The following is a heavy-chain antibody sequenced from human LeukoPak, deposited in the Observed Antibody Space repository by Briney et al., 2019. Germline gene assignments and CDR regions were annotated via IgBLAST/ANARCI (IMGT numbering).Heavy chain of an antibody. V-gene: IGHV7-4-1*04. D-gene: IGHD3-22*01. CDR3: ARGLYYEDYYYMDV. CDR2: NNTNTGNP. Sequence: ASVKVSCKASGYTFTSYAMNWVRQAPGQGLEWMGWNNTNTGNPTYAQGFTGRFVFSLDTPVSMAYLQISSLKAEDTAVYYCARGLYYEDYYYMDVWGKGTTVTVSS. CDR1: GYTFTSYA. J-gene: IGHJ6*03.